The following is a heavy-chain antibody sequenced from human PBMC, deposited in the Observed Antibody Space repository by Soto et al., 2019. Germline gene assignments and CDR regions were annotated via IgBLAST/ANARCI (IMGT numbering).Heavy chain of an antibody. Sequence: ASVKVSCKASGYTFTGYYMHWVRQAPGQGLEWMGWINPNSGGTNYAQKFQGRVTMTRDTSISTAYMELSRLRSDDTAVYYCARDRAKLGYCSGGSCLGSNWFDPWGQGTLVTVSS. D-gene: IGHD2-15*01. CDR3: ARDRAKLGYCSGGSCLGSNWFDP. CDR2: INPNSGGT. CDR1: GYTFTGYY. J-gene: IGHJ5*02. V-gene: IGHV1-2*02.